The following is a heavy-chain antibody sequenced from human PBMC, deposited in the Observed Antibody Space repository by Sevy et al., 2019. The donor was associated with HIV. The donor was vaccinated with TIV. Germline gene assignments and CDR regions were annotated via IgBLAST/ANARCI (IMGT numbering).Heavy chain of an antibody. CDR2: IYFTGTA. CDR1: NGSINTYY. J-gene: IGHJ6*03. CDR3: ARVSVGYDRYHYYYMDV. Sequence: SETLSLTCTVSNGSINTYYWSWIRQPPGKGLEYIGYIYFTGTAIYRPSLKSRVTISVDTSKNQFSLKLSSVTAADTAVYYCARVSVGYDRYHYYYMDVWGKGTTVTVSS. D-gene: IGHD5-12*01. V-gene: IGHV4-59*01.